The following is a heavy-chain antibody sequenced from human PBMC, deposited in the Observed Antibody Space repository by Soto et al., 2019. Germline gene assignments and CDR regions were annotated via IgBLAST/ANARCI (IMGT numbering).Heavy chain of an antibody. CDR1: GGSISSGDYY. V-gene: IGHV4-30-4*01. J-gene: IGHJ4*02. Sequence: SETLSLTCTVSGGSISSGDYYWSWIRQPPGKGLEWIGYIYYSGSTYYNPSLKSRVTISVDTSKNQFSLKLSSVTAADTAVYYCARGLSWSPYFESWGQGILVTVSS. CDR2: IYYSGST. D-gene: IGHD3-3*01. CDR3: ARGLSWSPYFES.